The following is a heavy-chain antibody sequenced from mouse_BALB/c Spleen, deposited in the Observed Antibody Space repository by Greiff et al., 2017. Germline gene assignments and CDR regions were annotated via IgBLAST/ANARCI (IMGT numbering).Heavy chain of an antibody. J-gene: IGHJ4*01. CDR2: IWAGGST. D-gene: IGHD2-4*01. CDR3: ARRRGTMITTGDYYAMDY. Sequence: QVQLKESGPGLVAPSQSLSITCTVSGFSLTSYGVHWVRQPPGKGLEWLGVIWAGGSTNYNSALMSRLSISKDNSKSQVFLKMNSLQTDDTAMYYCARRRGTMITTGDYYAMDYWGQGPSVTVSS. CDR1: GFSLTSYG. V-gene: IGHV2-9*02.